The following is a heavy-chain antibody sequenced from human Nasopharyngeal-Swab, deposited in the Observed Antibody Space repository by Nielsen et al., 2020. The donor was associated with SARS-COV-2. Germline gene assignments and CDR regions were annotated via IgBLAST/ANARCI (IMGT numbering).Heavy chain of an antibody. D-gene: IGHD3-10*01. V-gene: IGHV3-33*01. CDR2: IWYDGSNK. J-gene: IGHJ4*02. CDR3: ARDFPFGGDVVY. Sequence: GGSLRLSCAASGFTFSSYGMHWVRQAPGKGLEWVAVIWYDGSNKYYADSVKGRFTISRDNSKNTLYLQMNSLRAEDTAVHYCARDFPFGGDVVYWGQGTLVTVSS. CDR1: GFTFSSYG.